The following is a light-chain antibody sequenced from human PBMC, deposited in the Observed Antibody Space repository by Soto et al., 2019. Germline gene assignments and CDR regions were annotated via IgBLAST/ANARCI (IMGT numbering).Light chain of an antibody. CDR3: SSYTLSSTYV. Sequence: QSALTQPASVSGSPGQSITISCTGTSSDVGGYNYVSWYQHHPGKAPKLMIYDVSNRPSGVSNRFSGSKSGNTASLTISGLQAEDEADYYCSSYTLSSTYVFGTGTKLTVL. J-gene: IGLJ1*01. CDR2: DVS. V-gene: IGLV2-14*03. CDR1: SSDVGGYNY.